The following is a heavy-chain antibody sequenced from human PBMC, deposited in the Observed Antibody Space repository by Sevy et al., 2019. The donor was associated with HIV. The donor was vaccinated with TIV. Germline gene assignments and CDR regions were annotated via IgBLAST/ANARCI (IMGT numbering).Heavy chain of an antibody. CDR1: GFTFSDHY. J-gene: IGHJ4*02. CDR2: TRNKADGYTT. Sequence: GGSLRLSCVASGFTFSDHYMEWVRQAPGKGLEWVGRTRNKADGYTTEYAASVKGRFTISRDEPKNSLYVQMNSLKAEDTAVYYCATHAGIAAAGRVFDYWGQGTLVTVSS. V-gene: IGHV3-72*01. D-gene: IGHD6-13*01. CDR3: ATHAGIAAAGRVFDY.